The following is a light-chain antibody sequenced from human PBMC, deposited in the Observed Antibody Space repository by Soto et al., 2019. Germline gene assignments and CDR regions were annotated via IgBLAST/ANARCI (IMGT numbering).Light chain of an antibody. CDR1: RSDVGGYNS. Sequence: QSVLTQPASVSGSPGQSITISCTGTRSDVGGYNSVSWYQQHAGKVPKLMIYDVSNRPSGVSNRFSGSKSGNTASLTISGLQAEDEADYYCSSYTTTNTLVFGGGTKVTVL. CDR3: SSYTTTNTLV. J-gene: IGLJ2*01. CDR2: DVS. V-gene: IGLV2-14*01.